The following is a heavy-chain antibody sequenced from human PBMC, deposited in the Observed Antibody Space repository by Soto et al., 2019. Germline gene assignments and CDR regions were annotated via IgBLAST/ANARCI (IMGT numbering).Heavy chain of an antibody. V-gene: IGHV4-39*01. D-gene: IGHD2-2*01. CDR1: GGSITSHHYY. CDR2: IYSGGNT. CDR3: GSGPSTTWIDN. Sequence: QLQVQESGPGQVKPSQTLSFTCTVSGGSITSHHYYWGWIRQPPGKGLEWIGSIYSGGNTYYNPSLRSRLTIFVDTAKNLISLKLNSVTAADSAIYYCGSGPSTTWIDNWGLGTQVSVSS. J-gene: IGHJ4*02.